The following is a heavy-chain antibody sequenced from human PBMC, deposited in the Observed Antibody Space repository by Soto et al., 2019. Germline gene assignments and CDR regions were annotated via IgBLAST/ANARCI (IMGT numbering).Heavy chain of an antibody. V-gene: IGHV1-8*01. Sequence: ASVKVSCKASGYTFTSYDINWVRQATGQGLEWMGWMIPNSGNTGYAQKFQGRVTMTRNTSISTAYMELSSLRSEDTAVYYCARGFDYDFWSGPPSIWGQGTMVTVSS. CDR1: GYTFTSYD. CDR3: ARGFDYDFWSGPPSI. CDR2: MIPNSGNT. D-gene: IGHD3-3*01. J-gene: IGHJ3*02.